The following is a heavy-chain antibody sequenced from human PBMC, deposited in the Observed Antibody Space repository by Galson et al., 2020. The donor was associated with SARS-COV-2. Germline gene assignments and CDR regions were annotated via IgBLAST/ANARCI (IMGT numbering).Heavy chain of an antibody. Sequence: ASVKVSCKASGYTFTSYGISWVRQAPGQGLEWMGWISAYNGNTNYAQKLQGRVTMTTDTSTSTAYMELRSLRSDDTAVYYCASDSRTYDFWSGYFIPMDVWGQGTTVTVSS. J-gene: IGHJ6*02. D-gene: IGHD3-3*01. CDR1: GYTFTSYG. CDR3: ASDSRTYDFWSGYFIPMDV. CDR2: ISAYNGNT. V-gene: IGHV1-18*01.